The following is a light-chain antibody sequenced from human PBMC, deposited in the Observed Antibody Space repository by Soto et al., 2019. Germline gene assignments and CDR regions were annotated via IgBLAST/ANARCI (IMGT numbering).Light chain of an antibody. Sequence: QSVLTQPASVSGSPGQSISISCTGSSSDVGGYNHVSWYQQHPGKAPKLLIYEVSNRPSGVSSRFSGSKSANTASLTISGLQAEDEADYYCSSYTSSSSYVFGTGTKVTVL. V-gene: IGLV2-14*01. J-gene: IGLJ1*01. CDR3: SSYTSSSSYV. CDR2: EVS. CDR1: SSDVGGYNH.